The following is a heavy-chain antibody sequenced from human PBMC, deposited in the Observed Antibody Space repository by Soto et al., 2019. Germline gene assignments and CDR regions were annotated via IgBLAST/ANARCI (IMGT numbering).Heavy chain of an antibody. J-gene: IGHJ4*02. Sequence: QVQLVQSGAEMKKPGASVTISCKASGYTFTEHNMHWVRQAPGQGPEWMGVVRPCGGGATYVKKFQGRVTMTSDTSANPVYMELNSLRFEDTAMYFCARDQVADTYHFDCWGQGTLVTVSS. CDR1: GYTFTEHN. CDR2: VRPCGGGA. CDR3: ARDQVADTYHFDC. V-gene: IGHV1-46*01. D-gene: IGHD6-13*01.